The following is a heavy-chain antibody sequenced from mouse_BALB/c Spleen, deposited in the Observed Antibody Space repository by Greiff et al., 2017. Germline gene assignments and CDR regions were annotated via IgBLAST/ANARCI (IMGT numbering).Heavy chain of an antibody. D-gene: IGHD2-1*01. J-gene: IGHJ4*01. CDR3: ARDGNYYAMDY. CDR1: GFTFSSYG. Sequence: DVKLVESGGGLVQPGGSLKLSCAASGFTFSSYGMSWVRQTPDKRLELVATINSNGGSTYYPDSVKGRFTISRDNAKNTLYLQMSSLKSEDTAMYYCARDGNYYAMDYWGQGTSVTVSS. CDR2: INSNGGST. V-gene: IGHV5-6-3*01.